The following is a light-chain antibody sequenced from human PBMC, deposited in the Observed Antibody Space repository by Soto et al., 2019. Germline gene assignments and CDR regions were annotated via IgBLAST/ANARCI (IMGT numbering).Light chain of an antibody. CDR2: DAS. CDR3: QQYNSYLWT. J-gene: IGKJ1*01. Sequence: DIQMTQSPSTLSASIRDRVAITCRASQSISTSLAWYQQQPGKAPKLLMYDASNLESGVPSRFSGSGSGTEFTLTISGLQPDDFATYYCQQYNSYLWTFGQGTKVDIK. V-gene: IGKV1-5*01. CDR1: QSISTS.